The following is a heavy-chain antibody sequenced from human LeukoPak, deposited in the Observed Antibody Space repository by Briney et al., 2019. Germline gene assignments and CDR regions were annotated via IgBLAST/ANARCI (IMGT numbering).Heavy chain of an antibody. D-gene: IGHD4-17*01. CDR1: GYTFTGYY. V-gene: IGHV1-2*02. J-gene: IGHJ4*02. CDR2: INPNSGGT. CDR3: ARDLTELDYGDYRSYFDY. Sequence: GASVKVSCKASGYTFTGYYMHWVRQAPGQGLEWMGWINPNSGGTNYAQKFQGRVTMTRDTSISAAYMELSRLRSDDTAVYYCARDLTELDYGDYRSYFDYWGQGTLVTVSS.